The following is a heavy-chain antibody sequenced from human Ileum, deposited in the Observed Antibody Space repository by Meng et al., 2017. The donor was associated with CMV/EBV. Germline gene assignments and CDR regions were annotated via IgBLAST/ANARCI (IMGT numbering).Heavy chain of an antibody. CDR3: ARGGAVAGTTYYYYGMDV. CDR1: GYTFTSYG. V-gene: IGHV1-18*01. CDR2: ISAYNGNT. Sequence: ASVKVSCKASGYTFTSYGISWVRQAPGQGLEWMGWISAYNGNTNYAQKLQGRVTMTTDTSTSTAYMGLRSLRSDDTAVYYCARGGAVAGTTYYYYGMDVWGQGTTVTVSS. D-gene: IGHD6-19*01. J-gene: IGHJ6*02.